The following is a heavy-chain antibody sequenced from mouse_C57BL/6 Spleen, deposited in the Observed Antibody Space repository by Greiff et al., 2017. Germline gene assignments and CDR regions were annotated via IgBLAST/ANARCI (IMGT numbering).Heavy chain of an antibody. J-gene: IGHJ2*01. CDR3: ARRIPYYYGSSYVYFDY. Sequence: QVQLKESGAELARPGASVKLSCKASGYTFTRYGISWVKQRTGQGLEWIGEIYPRSGNTYYNEKFKGKATLTADKSSSTAYMELRSLTSEDSAVYFCARRIPYYYGSSYVYFDYWGQGTTLTVSS. D-gene: IGHD1-1*01. CDR1: GYTFTRYG. CDR2: IYPRSGNT. V-gene: IGHV1-81*01.